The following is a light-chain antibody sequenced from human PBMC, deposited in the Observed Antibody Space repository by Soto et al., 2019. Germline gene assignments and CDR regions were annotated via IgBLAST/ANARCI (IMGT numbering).Light chain of an antibody. J-gene: IGKJ5*01. Sequence: EVVRTQSPATLSVSPGERATLPCRASESVSRNLAWYQQKPCQAPRLLIYDASTRATGIPDRFSGGVSGTEFTLTICSLQSEDFAVYYGQQYGSSPGITGCQGTRLEIK. V-gene: IGKV3-15*01. CDR3: QQYGSSPGIT. CDR2: DAS. CDR1: ESVSRN.